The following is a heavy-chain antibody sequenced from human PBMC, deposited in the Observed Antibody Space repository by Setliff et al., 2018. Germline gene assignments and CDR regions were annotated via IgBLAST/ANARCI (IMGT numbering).Heavy chain of an antibody. CDR1: GYPLTAYY. CDR2: ISPHTGVT. Sequence: GASVKVSCKASGYPLTAYYIHWVRQAPGQGLEWMGWISPHTGVTNSAQRFRGRATMTTDTSTRTAYLELRALTSDDTAVYYCATDVNQWDPTYMDVWGEGTTVTVSS. V-gene: IGHV1-18*04. CDR3: ATDVNQWDPTYMDV. J-gene: IGHJ6*03. D-gene: IGHD1-26*01.